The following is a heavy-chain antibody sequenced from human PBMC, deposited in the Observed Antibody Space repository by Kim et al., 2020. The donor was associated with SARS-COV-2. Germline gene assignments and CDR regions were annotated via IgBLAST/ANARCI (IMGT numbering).Heavy chain of an antibody. Sequence: GGSLRLSCAASGFTFSSYWMTWVRQAPGKGLEWVANIKQDGSEKYYVDSVKGRFTISRDNAKNSLYLQMNSLRAEDTAVYYCARVSIQFSGIAVVPAAIDDWGQGTLVTVSS. V-gene: IGHV3-7*03. CDR2: IKQDGSEK. CDR3: ARVSIQFSGIAVVPAAIDD. D-gene: IGHD2-2*01. J-gene: IGHJ4*02. CDR1: GFTFSSYW.